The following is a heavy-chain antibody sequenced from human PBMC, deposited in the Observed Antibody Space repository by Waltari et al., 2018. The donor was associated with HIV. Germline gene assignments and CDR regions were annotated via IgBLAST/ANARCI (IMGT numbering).Heavy chain of an antibody. D-gene: IGHD5-12*01. CDR3: ARHTKLATIIY. CDR1: GGFISNGTYY. Sequence: QLQLQESGPGLVKPSETLSLTCTVSGGFISNGTYYWGWIRQPPGKGLEWIASIYYSATTYYNPSFKSRVTRSVDTPKSQFSLNLRSVTAADTAVYYCARHTKLATIIYWGQGALVTVSS. J-gene: IGHJ4*02. CDR2: IYYSATT. V-gene: IGHV4-39*01.